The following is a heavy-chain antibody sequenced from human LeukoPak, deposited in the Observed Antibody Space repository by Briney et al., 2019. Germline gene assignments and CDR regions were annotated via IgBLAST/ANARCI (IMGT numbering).Heavy chain of an antibody. D-gene: IGHD3-22*01. CDR2: IKQDGSER. CDR1: GFTFSSYA. Sequence: GGSLRLSCAASGFTFSSYAMHWFRQDPGKWLEWVANIKQDGSERYYVDSVKGRFTLSRDNAKNSLYLQMNSLRAEDTAVYYCARDRWSYDPQGGFDCWGQGTLVTVS. J-gene: IGHJ4*02. V-gene: IGHV3-7*03. CDR3: ARDRWSYDPQGGFDC.